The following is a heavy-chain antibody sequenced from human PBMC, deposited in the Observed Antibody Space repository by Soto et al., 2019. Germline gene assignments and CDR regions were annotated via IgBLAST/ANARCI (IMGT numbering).Heavy chain of an antibody. CDR2: IFHSGST. Sequence: NPSETLSLTCAVSGGSISSSNWWSWVRQPPGKGLEWIGEIFHSGSTNYNPSLKSRVTISVDRSKNHFSLKLTSVTAADTAVYYCAMSFTTVIAGLDGWGQGTLVTVSS. CDR1: GGSISSSNW. D-gene: IGHD4-4*01. J-gene: IGHJ5*02. CDR3: AMSFTTVIAGLDG. V-gene: IGHV4-4*02.